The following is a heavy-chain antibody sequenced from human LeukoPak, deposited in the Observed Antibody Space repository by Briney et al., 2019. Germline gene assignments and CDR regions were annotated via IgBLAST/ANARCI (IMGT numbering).Heavy chain of an antibody. D-gene: IGHD3-9*01. V-gene: IGHV1-18*01. Sequence: ASVKVSCKASGYTFTSYGISWVRQAPGQGLEWMGWISAYNGNTNYAQKLQGRVTMTTDTSTSTAYMELRSLRSDDTAVYYCARDPGYDILTGRDAFDIWGQGTMVTVSS. CDR3: ARDPGYDILTGRDAFDI. CDR2: ISAYNGNT. J-gene: IGHJ3*02. CDR1: GYTFTSYG.